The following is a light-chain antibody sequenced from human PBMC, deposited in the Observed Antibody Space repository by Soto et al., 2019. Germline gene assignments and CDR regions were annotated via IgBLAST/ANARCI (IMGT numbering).Light chain of an antibody. CDR2: EVT. CDR1: SNDVGGYNY. V-gene: IGLV2-8*01. J-gene: IGLJ1*01. Sequence: QSALTQPPSASGSPGQSVTISCTGTSNDVGGYNYVSWYQQHQGKAPKLMIYEVTKRPSGVPDRFSGSKSGNTASLTVSGLQAEDEADYYCSSYAGSSTWVFGTGTKLTVL. CDR3: SSYAGSSTWV.